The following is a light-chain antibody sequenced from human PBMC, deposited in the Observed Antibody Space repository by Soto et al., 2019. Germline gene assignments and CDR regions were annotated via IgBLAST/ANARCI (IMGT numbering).Light chain of an antibody. CDR1: QSTSIY. Sequence: DIQMTQSPSSLSASVGDRVTITCRAGQSTSIYVNWYQQKPGKAPKLLIYAASSLQSGVPSRFSGSESGTDFTLTNSSLQPEEFANYYWQHSYSTPYTFGQGTKLEIK. CDR3: QHSYSTPYT. J-gene: IGKJ2*01. CDR2: AAS. V-gene: IGKV1-39*01.